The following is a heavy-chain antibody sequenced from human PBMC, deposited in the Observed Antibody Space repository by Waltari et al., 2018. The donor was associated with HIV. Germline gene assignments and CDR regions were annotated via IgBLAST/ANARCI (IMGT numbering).Heavy chain of an antibody. V-gene: IGHV1-18*04. J-gene: IGHJ1*01. Sequence: QVRLVQSGAAVNKPAAPVKVPSTASGFSSTRSGFSWVRPAPGQGLEWLGWIHTYTGNTDSAENFQGRVTMTRDTFTNTIYMELRTLKSDDSAIYFCVRDLSPMGKSGWYDSWGQGTVVTVSS. D-gene: IGHD6-19*01. CDR3: VRDLSPMGKSGWYDS. CDR1: GFSSTRSG. CDR2: IHTYTGNT.